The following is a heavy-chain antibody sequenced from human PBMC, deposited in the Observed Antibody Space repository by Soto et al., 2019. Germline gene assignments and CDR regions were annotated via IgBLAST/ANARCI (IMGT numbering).Heavy chain of an antibody. Sequence: SVKASFKAAGGTFINYAISWVRQAPGQGLEWMGGIIPIFNTANYAQKFQGRVTITADKSTSTAYMELSSLRSEDTAVYYCARGLVVPAGIRYYYYGMDVWGQGTTVTVSS. J-gene: IGHJ6*02. D-gene: IGHD2-2*01. CDR3: ARGLVVPAGIRYYYYGMDV. V-gene: IGHV1-69*06. CDR1: GGTFINYA. CDR2: IIPIFNTA.